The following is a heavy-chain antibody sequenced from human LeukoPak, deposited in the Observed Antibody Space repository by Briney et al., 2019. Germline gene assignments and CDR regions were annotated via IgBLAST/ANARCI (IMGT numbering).Heavy chain of an antibody. CDR3: ARDPYYYDSSGYCGEGFDY. Sequence: PGGSLRLSCAASGFTFSSYAMSWVRQAPGKGLEWVSAISGSGGSTYYADSVKGRFTISRDNAKNSLYLQMNSLRAEDTAVYYCARDPYYYDSSGYCGEGFDYWGQGTLVTVSS. V-gene: IGHV3-23*01. CDR2: ISGSGGST. D-gene: IGHD3-22*01. J-gene: IGHJ4*02. CDR1: GFTFSSYA.